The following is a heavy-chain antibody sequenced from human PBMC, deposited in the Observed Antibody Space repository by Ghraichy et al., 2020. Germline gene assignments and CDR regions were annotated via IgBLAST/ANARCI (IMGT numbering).Heavy chain of an antibody. D-gene: IGHD2-8*01. CDR2: INTGGSDI. Sequence: GGSLRLSCAASGFPFSNYEMNWVRQAPGTGLEWISYINTGGSDIKYADSVKGRFTISRDNAENSLYLQMSSLRAGDTAVYYCARASRRFLMTFDVWGRGTMVTVFS. J-gene: IGHJ3*01. CDR1: GFPFSNYE. CDR3: ARASRRFLMTFDV. V-gene: IGHV3-48*03.